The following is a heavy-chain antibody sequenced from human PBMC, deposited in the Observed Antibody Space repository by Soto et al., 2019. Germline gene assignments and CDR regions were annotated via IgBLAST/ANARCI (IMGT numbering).Heavy chain of an antibody. V-gene: IGHV1-69*13. J-gene: IGHJ5*02. CDR2: IIPIFGTA. CDR3: ARDLPYYDIFTGYHNWFDP. Sequence: ASVKVSCKASGCTFSRYAISGVRQAPGQGLEWMGGIIPIFGTANYAQKFQGRVTITADESTSTAYMELSSLRSEDTAVYYCARDLPYYDIFTGYHNWFDPWGQGTLVTVSS. D-gene: IGHD3-9*01. CDR1: GCTFSRYA.